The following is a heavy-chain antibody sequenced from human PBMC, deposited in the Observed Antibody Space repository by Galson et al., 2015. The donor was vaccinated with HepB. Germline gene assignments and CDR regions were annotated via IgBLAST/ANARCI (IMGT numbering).Heavy chain of an antibody. V-gene: IGHV4-30-2*01. D-gene: IGHD1-1*01. Sequence: TLSLTCAVSGGSINGGGSSWSWIRQPVGKGLEWIGYISHGGSTSYNPSLWSRVTISVDRSKNQFSLKLGSMTAADTAVYYGARRFTNWDAFDIWGQGTMVTVS. CDR3: ARRFTNWDAFDI. CDR1: GGSINGGGSS. CDR2: ISHGGST. J-gene: IGHJ3*02.